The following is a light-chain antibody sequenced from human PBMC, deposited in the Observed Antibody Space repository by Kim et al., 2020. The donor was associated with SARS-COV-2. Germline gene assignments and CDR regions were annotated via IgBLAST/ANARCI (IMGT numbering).Light chain of an antibody. CDR1: SSDVGGYNY. J-gene: IGLJ1*01. V-gene: IGLV2-14*03. CDR3: SSYTSSSTNV. Sequence: GQSFTISCTGTSSDVGGYNYVSWYQQHPGKAPKLMIYDVSNRPSGVSNRFSGSKSGNTASLTISGLQTEDEADYYCSSYTSSSTNVFETGTKVTVL. CDR2: DVS.